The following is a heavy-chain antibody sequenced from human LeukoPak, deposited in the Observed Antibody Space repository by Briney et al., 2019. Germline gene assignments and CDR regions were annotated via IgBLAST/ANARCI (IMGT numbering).Heavy chain of an antibody. V-gene: IGHV3-7*01. CDR2: IKQDGSEK. CDR3: ARGVQI. CDR1: GFTFSIYW. Sequence: PGGSLTLSCAPSGFTFSIYWMSWVRQAPGKGLEWVANIKQDGSEKYYVDSVKGRFTISRDNAKNSLYLQMNSLRAEDTAVYYCARGVQIWGQGTMVTVSS. J-gene: IGHJ3*02.